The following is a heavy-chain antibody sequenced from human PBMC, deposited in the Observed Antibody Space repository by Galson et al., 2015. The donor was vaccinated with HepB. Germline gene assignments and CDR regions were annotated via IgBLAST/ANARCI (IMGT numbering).Heavy chain of an antibody. CDR1: GYIFTNYA. Sequence: SVKVSCKASGYIFTNYAMNWVRQAPGQGLEWMGWINTNTGKPTYAPGFTGRLVFSLDTSVTTAYLQISSLRAEDTAVYYCARRVTTSWYFDLWGRGTLVTVSS. CDR2: INTNTGKP. CDR3: ARRVTTSWYFDL. J-gene: IGHJ2*01. V-gene: IGHV7-4-1*02. D-gene: IGHD4-17*01.